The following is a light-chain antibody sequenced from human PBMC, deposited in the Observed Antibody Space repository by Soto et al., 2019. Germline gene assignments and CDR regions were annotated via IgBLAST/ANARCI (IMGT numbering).Light chain of an antibody. V-gene: IGKV3-15*01. CDR1: QSISNN. CDR3: QQYNNWPLT. CDR2: GAS. Sequence: IVMTQSPATLSLSPWEKATLSCRASQSISNNFAWFQQKPGQVPRLLIYGASNRATGVSARFSGSGSGTEFTLTISSLQSEDFAVYYCQQYNNWPLTFGGGTKVDIK. J-gene: IGKJ4*01.